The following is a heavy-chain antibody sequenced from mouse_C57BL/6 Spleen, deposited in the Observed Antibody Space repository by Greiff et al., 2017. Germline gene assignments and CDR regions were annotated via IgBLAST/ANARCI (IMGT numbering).Heavy chain of an antibody. D-gene: IGHD1-1*01. Sequence: VQLQQSGAELVKPGASVKLSCTASGFNIKDYYMHWVKQRTEQGLEWIGRIDPEDGETKYAPKFPGKATITADTSSNTAYLQLSSLTSEDTAVYYCARDTTVVADYWGQGTTLTVSS. CDR2: IDPEDGET. CDR3: ARDTTVVADY. V-gene: IGHV14-2*01. CDR1: GFNIKDYY. J-gene: IGHJ2*01.